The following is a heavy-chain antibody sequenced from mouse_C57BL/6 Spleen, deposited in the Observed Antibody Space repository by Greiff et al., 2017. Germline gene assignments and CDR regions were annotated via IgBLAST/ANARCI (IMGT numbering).Heavy chain of an antibody. CDR3: AREGGYDSMDY. J-gene: IGHJ4*01. V-gene: IGHV1-54*01. D-gene: IGHD2-2*01. Sequence: QLQESGAELVRPGTSVKVSCKASGYAFTNYLLEWVKQRPGQGLEWIGVINPGSGGTNYNEKFKGKATLTADKSSSTAYMQLSSLTSEDSAVYFCAREGGYDSMDYWGQGTSVTVSS. CDR1: GYAFTNYL. CDR2: INPGSGGT.